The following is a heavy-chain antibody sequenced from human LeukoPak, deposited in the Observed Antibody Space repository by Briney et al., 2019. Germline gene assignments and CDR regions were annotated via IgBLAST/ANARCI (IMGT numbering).Heavy chain of an antibody. CDR1: GFTFDRYA. V-gene: IGHV3-9*01. CDR2: IGWNTVSV. D-gene: IGHD1-26*01. CDR3: TKGRNSGSYYRGWGGEFDY. Sequence: GRSLRLSCATSGFTFDRYAMHWVRQAPGKGLEWVSGIGWNTVSVDYAYSVKGRFTISRDNAKKSLYLQMNSLRPEDTALYYCTKGRNSGSYYRGWGGEFDYWGQGILVTVSS. J-gene: IGHJ4*02.